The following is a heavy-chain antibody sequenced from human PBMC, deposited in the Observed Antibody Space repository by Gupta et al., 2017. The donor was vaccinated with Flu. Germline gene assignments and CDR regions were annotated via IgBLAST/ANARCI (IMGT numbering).Heavy chain of an antibody. J-gene: IGHJ4*02. CDR1: GFPFRDYY. D-gene: IGHD5-12*01. V-gene: IGHV3-11*01. CDR2: IGSSGSTI. CDR3: ARERGYGNYYVDY. Sequence: QVQLVESGGGLVKPGGSLGLSFSTCGFPFRDYYLSWSRQAPGKGLAWMSCIGSSGSTIYSEDSVKGRVTNSRDNAKRSVFLKLNSLRAEDAAVYYCARERGYGNYYVDYWGQGTLVTVSS.